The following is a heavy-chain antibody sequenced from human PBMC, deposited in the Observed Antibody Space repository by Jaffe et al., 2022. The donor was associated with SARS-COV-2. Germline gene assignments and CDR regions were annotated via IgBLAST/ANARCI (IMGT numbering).Heavy chain of an antibody. CDR2: ISYDGSNK. CDR1: GFTFSSYA. Sequence: QVQLVESGGGVVQPGRSLRLSCAASGFTFSSYAMHWVRQAPGKGLEWVAVISYDGSNKYYADSVKGRFTISRDNSKNTLYLQMNSLRAEDTAVYYCARDIHPRIAAAGRGWGDVWGQGTTVTVSS. J-gene: IGHJ6*02. V-gene: IGHV3-30-3*01. CDR3: ARDIHPRIAAAGRGWGDV. D-gene: IGHD6-13*01.